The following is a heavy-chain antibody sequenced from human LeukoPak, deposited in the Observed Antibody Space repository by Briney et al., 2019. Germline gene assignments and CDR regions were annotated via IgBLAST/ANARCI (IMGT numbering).Heavy chain of an antibody. Sequence: GGSLRLSCAASGFTFSNYAMHWVRQAPGKGLEYVSAISSNGGRTYYANSVKGRFTISRDNSKNTLYLQMSSLRAEDTAVYYCVKESGFMVAPNSAFDIWGQGTMVTVSS. D-gene: IGHD4/OR15-4a*01. CDR2: ISSNGGRT. V-gene: IGHV3-64*01. CDR3: VKESGFMVAPNSAFDI. J-gene: IGHJ3*02. CDR1: GFTFSNYA.